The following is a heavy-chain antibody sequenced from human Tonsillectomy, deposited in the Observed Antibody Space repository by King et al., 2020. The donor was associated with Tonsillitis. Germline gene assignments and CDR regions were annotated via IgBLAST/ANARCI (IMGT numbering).Heavy chain of an antibody. V-gene: IGHV4-59*01. CDR1: GGSISSYY. CDR3: ARVTIFGVATPPYYYYYMDV. J-gene: IGHJ6*03. CDR2: IYYSGST. Sequence: QLQESGPGLVKPSETLSLTCTVSGGSISSYYWSWIRQPPGKGLEWIGFIYYSGSTNYHPSLTSRVTISVDTSKNQFSLKLSSLTAADPAVYYCARVTIFGVATPPYYYYYMDVWGKGTTVTVSS. D-gene: IGHD3-3*01.